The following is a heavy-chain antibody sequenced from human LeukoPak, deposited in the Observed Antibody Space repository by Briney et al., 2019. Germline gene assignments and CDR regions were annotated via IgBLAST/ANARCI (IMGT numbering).Heavy chain of an antibody. J-gene: IGHJ4*02. CDR2: ISGSGGST. CDR1: GFTFDDYG. Sequence: GGSLRLSCAASGFTFDDYGMSWVRQAPGKGLEGVSAISGSGGSTYYADSVKGRFNNSRDNSKNTRDLQMNSLRAEDTAVYYCAKDLYYYGSGSYMDYWGQGTLVTVSS. D-gene: IGHD3-10*01. CDR3: AKDLYYYGSGSYMDY. V-gene: IGHV3-23*01.